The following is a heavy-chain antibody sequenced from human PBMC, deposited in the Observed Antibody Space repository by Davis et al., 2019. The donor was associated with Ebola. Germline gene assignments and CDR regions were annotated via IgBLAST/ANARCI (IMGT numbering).Heavy chain of an antibody. V-gene: IGHV3-21*01. CDR3: AREDQLLMDLWFDP. J-gene: IGHJ5*02. CDR1: GFTFSSYS. D-gene: IGHD2-2*01. CDR2: ISSSSSYI. Sequence: GESLKISCAASGFTFSSYSMNWVRQAPGKGLEWVSSISSSSSYIYYADSVKGRFTISRDNAKNSLYLQMNSLRAEDTAVYYCAREDQLLMDLWFDPWAREPWSPSPQ.